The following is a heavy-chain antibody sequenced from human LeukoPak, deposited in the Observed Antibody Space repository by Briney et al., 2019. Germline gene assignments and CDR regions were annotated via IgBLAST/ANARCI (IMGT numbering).Heavy chain of an antibody. D-gene: IGHD1-7*01. CDR2: ISSNGGST. Sequence: GGSLRLSCSASGFTFSSYAMHWVRQAPGKGLEYVSAISSNGGSTYYADSVKGRFTISRDNSKSTLYLQMSSLRAEDTAGDYCVKENYSTLDYYYGMDVWGKGTTVTVSS. J-gene: IGHJ6*04. CDR1: GFTFSSYA. V-gene: IGHV3-64D*06. CDR3: VKENYSTLDYYYGMDV.